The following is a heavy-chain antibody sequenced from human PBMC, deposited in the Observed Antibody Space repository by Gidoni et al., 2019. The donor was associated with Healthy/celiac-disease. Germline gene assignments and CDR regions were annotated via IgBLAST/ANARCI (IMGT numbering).Heavy chain of an antibody. V-gene: IGHV3-7*01. J-gene: IGHJ4*02. D-gene: IGHD3-10*01. CDR2: IKQDGSEK. Sequence: EVQLVESGGGLVQPGGSLRLSCAASGFTVSSYWMSWVRQAPGKGLEWVANIKQDGSEKYYVDSVKGRFTISRDNAKNSLYLQMNSLRAEDTAVYYCARDRLLHGVYDYWGQGTLVTVSS. CDR1: GFTVSSYW. CDR3: ARDRLLHGVYDY.